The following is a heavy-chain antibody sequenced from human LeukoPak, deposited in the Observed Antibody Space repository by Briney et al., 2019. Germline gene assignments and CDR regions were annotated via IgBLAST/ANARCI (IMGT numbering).Heavy chain of an antibody. Sequence: PSETLSLTCAVYGGSFSSYYWSWIRQPAGKGLEWIGRIYTSGSTNYNPSLKSRVTMSVDTSKNQFSLKLSSVTAADTAVYYCARDTIITGRFDYWGQGTLVTVSS. D-gene: IGHD3-22*01. CDR2: IYTSGST. V-gene: IGHV4-4*07. J-gene: IGHJ4*02. CDR1: GGSFSSYY. CDR3: ARDTIITGRFDY.